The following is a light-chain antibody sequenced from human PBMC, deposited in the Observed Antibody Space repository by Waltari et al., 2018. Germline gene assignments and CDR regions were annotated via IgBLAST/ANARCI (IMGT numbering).Light chain of an antibody. Sequence: QSVLTQSPSASGTPGQTVTISCSGSSSNIGTNSVSWYQHSPSGVPARFSSSKSGTSASLSISGLRPEDEADYYCAAWDDSLSGLWVFGGGTKLTVL. CDR1: SSNIGTNS. CDR3: AAWDDSLSGLWV. J-gene: IGLJ3*02. V-gene: IGLV1-47*01.